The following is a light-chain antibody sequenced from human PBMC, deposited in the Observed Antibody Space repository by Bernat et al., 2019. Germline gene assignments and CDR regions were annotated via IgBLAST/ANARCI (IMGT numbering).Light chain of an antibody. V-gene: IGLV2-23*02. CDR1: SSDVGSFNL. CDR3: RSYAGSSTLV. Sequence: QSALTQPASVSGSPGQSITIACTGTSSDVGSFNLVSWYQQHPGKAPKLMIYEVSKRPSGVSDRFSGSKSGNTASLTISGLQAEDEADYYCRSYAGSSTLVLGGGTKLTVL. CDR2: EVS. J-gene: IGLJ3*02.